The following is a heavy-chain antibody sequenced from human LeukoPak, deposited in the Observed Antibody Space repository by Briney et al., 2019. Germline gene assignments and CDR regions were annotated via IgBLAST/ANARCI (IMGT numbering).Heavy chain of an antibody. CDR1: GYSFTGYY. D-gene: IGHD3-9*01. V-gene: IGHV1-2*02. CDR2: INPNSGGT. J-gene: IGHJ6*03. Sequence: ASVKVSCKASGYSFTGYYLDWVRQPPGQGLEWMGWINPNSGGTNYAQKFQGRVTMTRDTSISTAYMELSRLRSDDTAVYYCAKTGYYYSYYMDVWGKGTTVTISS. CDR3: AKTGYYYSYYMDV.